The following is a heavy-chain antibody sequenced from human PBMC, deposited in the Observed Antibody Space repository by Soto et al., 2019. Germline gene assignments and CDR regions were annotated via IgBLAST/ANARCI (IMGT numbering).Heavy chain of an antibody. CDR1: GVSAGTFF. V-gene: IGHV4-59*02. CDR3: ARARGFGDFHRRLDP. CDR2: TYGGHA. D-gene: IGHD3-10*01. Sequence: ETLSLTCNVSGVSAGTFFRSLIRHTPGGGLDVIAHTYGGHAQYHPSLQSLISVSTDTFKNQFYLQLKSVTAADTAVYFCARARGFGDFHRRLDPWAQGILVPVSS. J-gene: IGHJ5*02.